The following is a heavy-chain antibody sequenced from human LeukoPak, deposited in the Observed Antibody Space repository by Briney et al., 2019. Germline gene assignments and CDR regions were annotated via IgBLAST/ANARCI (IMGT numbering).Heavy chain of an antibody. CDR3: ARSGYDFWSGYSPSRY. D-gene: IGHD3-3*01. CDR2: IIPIFGTA. CDR1: GGTFSSYA. J-gene: IGHJ4*02. V-gene: IGHV1-69*01. Sequence: SVKVSCKASGGTFSSYAISWVRQAPGQGLEWMGGIIPIFGTANYAQKFQGRVTITADESTSTAYMELSSLRSEDTAVYYCARSGYDFWSGYSPSRYWGQGTLVTVSS.